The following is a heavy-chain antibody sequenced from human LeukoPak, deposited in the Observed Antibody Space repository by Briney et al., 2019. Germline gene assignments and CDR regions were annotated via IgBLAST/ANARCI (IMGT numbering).Heavy chain of an antibody. D-gene: IGHD1-7*01. CDR2: IYYSGST. CDR1: GGSISSGGYY. V-gene: IGHV4-31*03. J-gene: IGHJ4*02. Sequence: SETLSLTCTVSGGSISSGGYYWSWIRQHPGKGLEWIGYIYYSGSTYYNPSLKSRVTISVDTSKSQFSLKLSSVTAADTAVYYCARAYNWNYPLDYWGQGTLVTVSS. CDR3: ARAYNWNYPLDY.